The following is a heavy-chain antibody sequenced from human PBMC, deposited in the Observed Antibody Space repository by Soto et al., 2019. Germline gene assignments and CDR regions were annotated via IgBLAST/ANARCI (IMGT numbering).Heavy chain of an antibody. V-gene: IGHV1-8*02. D-gene: IGHD5-18*01. Sequence: ASVKVSFKASGYTFTNNDVSWVRHATGQGLEWMGWMNPGSGDTGYAQKFQGRVTMTRDISIATAYMELNSLTSEDTAIYYCARMESFGSLNWFDPWGQGALVTVSS. CDR3: ARMESFGSLNWFDP. J-gene: IGHJ5*02. CDR1: GYTFTNND. CDR2: MNPGSGDT.